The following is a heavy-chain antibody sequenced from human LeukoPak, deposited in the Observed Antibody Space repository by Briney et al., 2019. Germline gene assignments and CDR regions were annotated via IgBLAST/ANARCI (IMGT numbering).Heavy chain of an antibody. J-gene: IGHJ4*02. Sequence: GGSLRLSCAAPGVTFSSYSMNWVRQAPGKGLEWVSSISSSSNHIYYADSVKGRFTISRDNAKNSLYLQMNSLRAEDTAVYYCARHLSGVTGYTYGRGIDYWGQGTLVTVSS. CDR1: GVTFSSYS. V-gene: IGHV3-21*01. CDR2: ISSSSNHI. D-gene: IGHD5-18*01. CDR3: ARHLSGVTGYTYGRGIDY.